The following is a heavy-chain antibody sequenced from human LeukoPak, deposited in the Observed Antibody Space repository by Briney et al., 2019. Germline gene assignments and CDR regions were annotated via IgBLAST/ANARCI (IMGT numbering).Heavy chain of an antibody. J-gene: IGHJ4*01. CDR3: ARDAQRGFDYSNSLKY. CDR1: GFIFSHYG. D-gene: IGHD4-11*01. V-gene: IGHV3-33*01. CDR2: IWSDGTNR. Sequence: PGGSLRLSCAASGFIFSHYGMHWVRQAPGKGLEWVAVIWSDGTNRFYADSVKGRFTISRDNSQNTVFLQMNSLRVNDTAIYYCARDAQRGFDYSNSLKYWGHGTLVTVSS.